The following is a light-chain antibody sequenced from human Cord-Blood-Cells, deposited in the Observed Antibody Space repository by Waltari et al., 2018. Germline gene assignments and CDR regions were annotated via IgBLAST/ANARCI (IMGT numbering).Light chain of an antibody. V-gene: IGKV4-1*01. CDR2: WAS. CDR1: QSVLYSSNNKNY. Sequence: DIVMTQSPDSLAVSLGERATINCKSSQSVLYSSNNKNYLAWYQQKPGQPPKLLSDWASTRESGVPDRFSGSGSGTDFTLTISSLQAEDVAVYYCQQYYSTPTFGQGTKLEIK. CDR3: QQYYSTPT. J-gene: IGKJ2*01.